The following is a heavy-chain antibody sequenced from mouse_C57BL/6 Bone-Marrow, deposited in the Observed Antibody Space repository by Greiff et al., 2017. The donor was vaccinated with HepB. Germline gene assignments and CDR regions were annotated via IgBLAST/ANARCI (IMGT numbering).Heavy chain of an antibody. J-gene: IGHJ3*01. V-gene: IGHV5-4*03. CDR3: ARRYGNYWFAY. CDR1: GFTFSSYA. CDR2: ISAGGSYT. Sequence: EVKLVESGGGLVKPGGSLKLSCAASGFTFSSYAMSWVRQTPEKRLEWVATISAGGSYTYYPDNVKGRFTISRDNAKNNLYLQMSHLTSEDTAMYYCARRYGNYWFAYWGQGTLVTVSA. D-gene: IGHD2-1*01.